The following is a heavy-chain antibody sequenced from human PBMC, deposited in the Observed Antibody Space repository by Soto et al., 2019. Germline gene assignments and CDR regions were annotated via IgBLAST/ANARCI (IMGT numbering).Heavy chain of an antibody. J-gene: IGHJ6*02. D-gene: IGHD6-19*01. CDR3: ARYLIAVAGRYYYYYGIDV. V-gene: IGHV4-59*01. CDR2: IYYSGST. Sequence: PSETLSLTCTVSGGSNSSYYRRWIRQPPGKGLEWIGYIYYSGSTNYNPSLKSRITISVDTSKNQFSLKLSSVTAADTAVYYCARYLIAVAGRYYYYYGIDVWGQGTTVTFSS. CDR1: GGSNSSYY.